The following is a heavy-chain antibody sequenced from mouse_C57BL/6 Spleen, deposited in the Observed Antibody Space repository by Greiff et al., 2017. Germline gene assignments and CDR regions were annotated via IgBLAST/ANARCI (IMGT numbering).Heavy chain of an antibody. CDR3: GRWDGNYYFDY. Sequence: QVQLQQPGAELVRPGSSVKLSCKASGYTFTSYWMDWVKQRPGQGLEWIGNIYPSDSETHYNQKFKDKATLTVDKSSSTAYMQLSSLTSEDSAVYYCGRWDGNYYFDYWGQGTTLTVAS. V-gene: IGHV1-61*01. CDR2: IYPSDSET. D-gene: IGHD2-1*01. J-gene: IGHJ2*01. CDR1: GYTFTSYW.